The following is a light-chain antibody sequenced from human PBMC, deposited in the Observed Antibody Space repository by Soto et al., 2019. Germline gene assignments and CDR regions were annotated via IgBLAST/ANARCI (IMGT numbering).Light chain of an antibody. CDR3: QKYNNFSLS. Sequence: EIVMTQSPATLSVSPGERATLSCRASQSVSTNLAWYQQKPGQAPRLLIYAASVRAAGYPARFSRSGSGTEINLTINSLQSENFAIYYCQKYNNFSLSFGRGTRLEIE. CDR2: AAS. J-gene: IGKJ5*01. V-gene: IGKV3-15*01. CDR1: QSVSTN.